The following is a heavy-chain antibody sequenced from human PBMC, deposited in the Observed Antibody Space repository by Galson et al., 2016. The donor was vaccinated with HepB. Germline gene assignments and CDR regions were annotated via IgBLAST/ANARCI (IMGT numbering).Heavy chain of an antibody. D-gene: IGHD5-18*01. CDR3: ARAGGLLVDS. J-gene: IGHJ4*02. CDR2: IYYSGST. CDR1: AGSIGGYF. V-gene: IGHV4-59*06. Sequence: LSLTCTISAGSIGGYFWSWIRQPPGKGLEWIGYIYYSGSTYYNPSLKSRVTISVDTSKNQFSLKLSSVTAADTAVYYCARAGGLLVDSWGQGTLVTVSS.